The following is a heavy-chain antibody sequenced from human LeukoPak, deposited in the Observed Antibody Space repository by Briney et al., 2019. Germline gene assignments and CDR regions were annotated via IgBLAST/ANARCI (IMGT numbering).Heavy chain of an antibody. CDR3: ASGYSAVGYCSGGSCYSGFDI. CDR1: GYTFTSYG. Sequence: GASVKVSCKASGYTFTSYGIRWVRQAPGQGLEWMGWISAYNGNTNYAQKLQGRVTMTTDTSTSTAYMELRSLRSDDTAVYYCASGYSAVGYCSGGSCYSGFDIWGQGTMVTVSS. V-gene: IGHV1-18*01. J-gene: IGHJ3*02. CDR2: ISAYNGNT. D-gene: IGHD2-15*01.